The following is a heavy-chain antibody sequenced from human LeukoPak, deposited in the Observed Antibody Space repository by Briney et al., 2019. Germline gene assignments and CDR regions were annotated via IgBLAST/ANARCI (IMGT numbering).Heavy chain of an antibody. Sequence: SETLSLTCTVSGGSISSYYWSWIRHPPGKGLEWIGYIYYSLSTNYNPTLKSRVTISVDTSKNQSSLKLSSVTAADTAVYYCARDIGYSSSWYDYWGQGTLVTVSS. V-gene: IGHV4-59*01. CDR1: GGSISSYY. D-gene: IGHD6-13*01. CDR2: IYYSLST. CDR3: ARDIGYSSSWYDY. J-gene: IGHJ4*02.